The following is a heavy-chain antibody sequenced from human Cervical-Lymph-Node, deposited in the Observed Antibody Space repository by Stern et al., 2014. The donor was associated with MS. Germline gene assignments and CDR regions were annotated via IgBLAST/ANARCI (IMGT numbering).Heavy chain of an antibody. V-gene: IGHV1-2*02. CDR1: GYTLTDYY. CDR3: ARLYSTTEQVDH. Sequence: QVQLVQSGAEVKKPGASVRLSCQASGYTLTDYYFHWVRQAPGQGLECMGWIRPNGAGTYYIEKFRGRVTMTYDTSINTAYIEVNWLTSDDTAIYYCARLYSTTEQVDHWGQGTLVTVSS. D-gene: IGHD2/OR15-2a*01. J-gene: IGHJ4*02. CDR2: IRPNGAGT.